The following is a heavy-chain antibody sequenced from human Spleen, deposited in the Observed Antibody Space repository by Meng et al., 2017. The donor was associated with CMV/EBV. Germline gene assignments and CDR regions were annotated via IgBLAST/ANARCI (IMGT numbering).Heavy chain of an antibody. D-gene: IGHD3-22*01. CDR1: FTFSKCG. V-gene: IGHV3-30*03. J-gene: IGHJ4*02. CDR3: ARVYYDSSNYYFSFGY. Sequence: FTFSKCGMHWVRQAPGKGLEWVAVISYDGDKKFYTDSVKGRFTISRDNSKNTLILQMNSLRTEDTAVYYCARVYYDSSNYYFSFGYWGQGTLVTVSS. CDR2: ISYDGDKK.